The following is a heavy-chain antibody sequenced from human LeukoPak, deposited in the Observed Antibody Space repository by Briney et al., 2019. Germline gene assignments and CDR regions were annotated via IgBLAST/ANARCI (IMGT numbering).Heavy chain of an antibody. V-gene: IGHV3-7*01. J-gene: IGHJ6*02. D-gene: IGHD3-16*02. CDR1: GFTFSDHY. Sequence: GGSLRLSCAASGFTFSDHYMDWVRQAPGKGLEWVANIKQDGSEKYYVDSVKGRFTISRDNAKNSLYLQMNSLRAEDTAVYYCARVERLRLGELSAPWAMDVWGQGTTVTVSS. CDR3: ARVERLRLGELSAPWAMDV. CDR2: IKQDGSEK.